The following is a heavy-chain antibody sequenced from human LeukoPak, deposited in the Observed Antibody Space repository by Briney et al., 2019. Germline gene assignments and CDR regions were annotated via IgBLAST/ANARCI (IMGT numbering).Heavy chain of an antibody. CDR2: IYYSGST. CDR3: ARYYYDSSGYYYGT. Sequence: SETLSLTCTVSGDSITTSSYYWGWIRQPPGKGLEWIGNIYYSGSTNYNPSLKSRVTISVDTSKNQFSLKLSSVTAADTAVYYCARYYYDSSGYYYGTWGQGTLVTVSS. CDR1: GDSITTSSYY. D-gene: IGHD3-22*01. V-gene: IGHV4-39*07. J-gene: IGHJ5*02.